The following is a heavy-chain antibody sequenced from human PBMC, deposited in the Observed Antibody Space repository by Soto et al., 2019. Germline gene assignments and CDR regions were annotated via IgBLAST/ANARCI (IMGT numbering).Heavy chain of an antibody. V-gene: IGHV1-8*01. D-gene: IGHD4-4*01. CDR2: MNPNSGHT. CDR1: GYTFTNYD. Sequence: QVQLVQSGAEVKKPGASVRVSCRASGYTFTNYDINWVRQAIGQGLEWMGWMNPNSGHTGYAQSFQGRVTMTRNTSIHTGYMELSSLTSDDTAIYYCARATTVMAPSYDYFLETSDIDSWGQGTLVTVSS. CDR3: ARATTVMAPSYDYFLETSDIDS. J-gene: IGHJ4*02.